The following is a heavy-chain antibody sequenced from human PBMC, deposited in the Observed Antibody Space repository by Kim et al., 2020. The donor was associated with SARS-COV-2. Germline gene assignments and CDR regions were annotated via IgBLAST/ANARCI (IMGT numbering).Heavy chain of an antibody. Sequence: ASVKVSCKASGYTFTSYAMNWVRQAPGQGLEWMGWINTNTGNPTYAQGFTGRFVFSLDTSVSTAYLQISSLKAEDTAVYYCARVPFSVVVVALNYYYYGMDVWGQGTTVTVSS. CDR2: INTNTGNP. J-gene: IGHJ6*02. CDR1: GYTFTSYA. V-gene: IGHV7-4-1*02. D-gene: IGHD2-15*01. CDR3: ARVPFSVVVVALNYYYYGMDV.